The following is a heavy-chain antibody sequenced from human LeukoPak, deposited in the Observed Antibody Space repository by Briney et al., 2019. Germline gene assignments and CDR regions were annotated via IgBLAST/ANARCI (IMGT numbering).Heavy chain of an antibody. CDR3: ARDHIHYDSSGYYTRIHDY. V-gene: IGHV3-48*01. D-gene: IGHD3-22*01. CDR2: ISSSSSTI. J-gene: IGHJ4*02. CDR1: GFTFSSYR. Sequence: PGGSLRLSCAASGFTFSSYRMNWVRQAPGKGLEWVSYISSSSSTIYYADSVKGRFTISRDNAKNSLYLQMNSLRAEDTAVYYCARDHIHYDSSGYYTRIHDYWGQGTLVTVSS.